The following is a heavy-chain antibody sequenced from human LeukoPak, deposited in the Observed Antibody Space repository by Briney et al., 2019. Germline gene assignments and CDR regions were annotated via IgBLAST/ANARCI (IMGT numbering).Heavy chain of an antibody. V-gene: IGHV4-34*01. Sequence: PSETLSLTCDVYGGSFSGYYWSWIRQPPGKGLEWIGEINHSGSTNYNPSLKSRVTISVDTSKNQFSLKLSSVTAADTAVYYCARGRGKRLLWFGESTARYYLDYWGQGTLVTVSS. D-gene: IGHD3-10*01. CDR2: INHSGST. CDR1: GGSFSGYY. J-gene: IGHJ4*02. CDR3: ARGRGKRLLWFGESTARYYLDY.